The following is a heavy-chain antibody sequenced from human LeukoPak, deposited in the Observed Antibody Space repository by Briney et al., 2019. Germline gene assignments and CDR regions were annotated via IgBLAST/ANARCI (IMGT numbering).Heavy chain of an antibody. V-gene: IGHV3-23*01. Sequence: PGGSLRLSCAASGFTFSSYAMSWVRQAPGKGLEWVSAISGSGGSTYYADSVKGRFTISRDNSKNTLYLQMNSLRAEDTAVYYCAKLTSGRSGSYLNDYWGQGTLVTVSS. CDR3: AKLTSGRSGSYLNDY. J-gene: IGHJ4*02. CDR2: ISGSGGST. CDR1: GFTFSSYA. D-gene: IGHD3-10*01.